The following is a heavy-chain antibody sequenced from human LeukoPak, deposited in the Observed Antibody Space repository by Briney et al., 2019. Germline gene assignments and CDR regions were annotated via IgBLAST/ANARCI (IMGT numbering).Heavy chain of an antibody. D-gene: IGHD4-17*01. V-gene: IGHV3-33*01. CDR3: ARVDYGDYPTPLGYYYYGMDV. Sequence: PGGSLRLSCAASGFTFSSYGMHWVRQAPGKGLERVAVIWYDGSNKYYADSVKGRFTISRDNSKNTLYLQMNSLRAEDTAVYYCARVDYGDYPTPLGYYYYGMDVWGQGTTVTVSS. CDR1: GFTFSSYG. J-gene: IGHJ6*02. CDR2: IWYDGSNK.